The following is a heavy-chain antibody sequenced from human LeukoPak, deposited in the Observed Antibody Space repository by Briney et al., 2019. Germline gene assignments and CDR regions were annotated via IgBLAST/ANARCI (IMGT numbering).Heavy chain of an antibody. CDR3: TTEQQQGQFDP. D-gene: IGHD6-13*01. Sequence: GGSLRLSCAASGFTFSNAWMSWVRQAPGKGLEWVGRIKGKTDGGTTDYAAPVKGRFTISRDDSKNTLYLQMNSLKTEDTAVYYCTTEQQQGQFDPWGQGTLVTVSS. J-gene: IGHJ5*02. CDR2: IKGKTDGGTT. CDR1: GFTFSNAW. V-gene: IGHV3-15*01.